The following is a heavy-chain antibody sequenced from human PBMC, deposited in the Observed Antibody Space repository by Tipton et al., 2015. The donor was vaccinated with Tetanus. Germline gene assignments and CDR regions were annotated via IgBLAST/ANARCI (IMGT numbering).Heavy chain of an antibody. CDR2: IYYSGST. CDR1: GDSISSDSFF. V-gene: IGHV4-31*03. CDR3: AKDQGGGRVVRLNWFDP. J-gene: IGHJ5*02. D-gene: IGHD6-6*01. Sequence: TLSLTCSVSGDSISSDSFFWGWIRQQPGKGPEWIGYIYYSGSTYYNPSFESRVTISVDTSKNQFSLKMNSVTAADTAVYYCAKDQGGGRVVRLNWFDPWGPGTLVTVSS.